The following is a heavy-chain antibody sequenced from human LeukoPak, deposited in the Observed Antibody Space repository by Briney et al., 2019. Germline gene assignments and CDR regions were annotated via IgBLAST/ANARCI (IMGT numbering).Heavy chain of an antibody. V-gene: IGHV3-23*01. CDR3: AKGEARFDWFDP. Sequence: TGGSLRLSCAASGFTFSSYGMHWVRQAPGKGLEWVSAISGSGGSTYYADSVKGRFTISRDNSKNTLYLQMNSLRAEDTAVYYCAKGEARFDWFDPWGQGTLVTVSS. J-gene: IGHJ5*02. D-gene: IGHD1-26*01. CDR2: ISGSGGST. CDR1: GFTFSSYG.